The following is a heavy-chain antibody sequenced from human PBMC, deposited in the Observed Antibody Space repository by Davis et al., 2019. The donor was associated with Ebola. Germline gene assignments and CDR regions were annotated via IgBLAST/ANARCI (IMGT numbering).Heavy chain of an antibody. CDR2: ISGSGGST. CDR3: STGSAPDY. Sequence: GESLKISCAASGFTFSSYAMSWVRQAPGKGLEWVSAISGSGGSTYYADSVKGRFTISRDNSKNTLYLQMNSLRAEDTAVYYCSTGSAPDYWGQGTLVTVSS. D-gene: IGHD1-14*01. J-gene: IGHJ4*02. CDR1: GFTFSSYA. V-gene: IGHV3-23*01.